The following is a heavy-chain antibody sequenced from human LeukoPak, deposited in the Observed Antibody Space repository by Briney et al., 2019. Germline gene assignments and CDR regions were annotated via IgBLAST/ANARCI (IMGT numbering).Heavy chain of an antibody. CDR1: GGTFSSYA. CDR2: IIPIFGTA. CDR3: ARSVKVGATISPFDY. Sequence: SVKVSCKASGGTFSSYAISWVRQAPGQGLEWMGGIIPIFGTANYAQKFQGRVTITADESTSTAYMELSSLRSEDTAVYYCARSVKVGATISPFDYWGQGTLVTVSS. D-gene: IGHD1-26*01. J-gene: IGHJ4*02. V-gene: IGHV1-69*13.